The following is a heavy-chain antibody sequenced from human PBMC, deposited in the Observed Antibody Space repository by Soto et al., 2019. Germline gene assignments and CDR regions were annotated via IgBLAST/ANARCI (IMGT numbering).Heavy chain of an antibody. CDR1: GYSFTSYW. CDR2: IYPGDSDT. J-gene: IGHJ4*02. Sequence: GESLKISCKGSGYSFTSYWIGWVRQMPGKGLEWMGIIYPGDSDTRYSPSFQGQVTISADKSISTAYLQWSSLKASDTAMYYCARLRNYYDSSGDYWFDYWGQGTLVTVSS. CDR3: ARLRNYYDSSGDYWFDY. D-gene: IGHD3-22*01. V-gene: IGHV5-51*01.